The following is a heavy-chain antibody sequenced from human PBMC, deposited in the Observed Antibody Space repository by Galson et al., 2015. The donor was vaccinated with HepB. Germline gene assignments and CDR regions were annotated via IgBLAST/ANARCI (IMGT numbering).Heavy chain of an antibody. CDR3: AKDASSGWYYFDY. D-gene: IGHD6-19*01. CDR1: GFTFSSYW. CDR2: ISWNSGSI. J-gene: IGHJ4*02. V-gene: IGHV3-9*01. Sequence: SLRLSCAASGFTFSSYWMHWVRQAPGKGLVWVSGISWNSGSIGYADSVKGRFTISRDNAKNSLYLQMNSLRAEDTALYYCAKDASSGWYYFDYWGQGTLVTVPS.